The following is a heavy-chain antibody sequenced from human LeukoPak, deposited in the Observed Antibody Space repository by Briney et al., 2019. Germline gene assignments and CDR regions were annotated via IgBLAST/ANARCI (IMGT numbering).Heavy chain of an antibody. Sequence: GGSLRLSCAASGFTFSDYYMSWIRQAPGNGPEWVAHISSGGTTIHYADSVKGRFTISRDNANNMLYLQLNSLRVEDTAVYYCARDHNYANWFDPRGQGTLVTVSS. CDR3: ARDHNYANWFDP. D-gene: IGHD3-16*01. J-gene: IGHJ5*02. CDR1: GFTFSDYY. CDR2: ISSGGTTI. V-gene: IGHV3-11*04.